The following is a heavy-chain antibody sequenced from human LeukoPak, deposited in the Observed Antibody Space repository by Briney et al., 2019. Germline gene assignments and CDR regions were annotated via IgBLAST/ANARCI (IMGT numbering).Heavy chain of an antibody. CDR3: ARDRYSSSWTGWYFDL. Sequence: EASVKVSCKASGGTFSSYAISWVRQAPGQGLEWMGGIIPIFGTANYAQKFQGRVTITADESTSTAYMELSSLRSEDTAVYYCARDRYSSSWTGWYFDLWGRGTLVTVSS. J-gene: IGHJ2*01. CDR2: IIPIFGTA. V-gene: IGHV1-69*13. CDR1: GGTFSSYA. D-gene: IGHD6-13*01.